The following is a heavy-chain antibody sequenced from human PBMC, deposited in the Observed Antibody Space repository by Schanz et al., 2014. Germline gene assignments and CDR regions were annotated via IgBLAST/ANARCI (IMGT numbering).Heavy chain of an antibody. CDR3: ARRYSGRYCFDY. D-gene: IGHD1-26*01. CDR1: GFTFSSYG. J-gene: IGHJ4*02. Sequence: VQLVESGGGVVQPGRSLRLSCAASGFTFSSYGMNWVRQAPGQGLEWLSYISGSGNTIYYADSVKGRFTISRDNAKNSLSLQMDRLRDEDTAVYYCARRYSGRYCFDYWGQGTLVAVSS. V-gene: IGHV3-48*02. CDR2: ISGSGNTI.